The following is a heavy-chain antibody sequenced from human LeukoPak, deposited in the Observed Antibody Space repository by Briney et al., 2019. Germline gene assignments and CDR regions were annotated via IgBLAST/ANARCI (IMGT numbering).Heavy chain of an antibody. CDR1: GFTFDDYA. Sequence: LGGSLRLSCAASGFTFDDYAMHWVRQAPGKGLEWVSGISWNSGSIGYADSVKGRFTISRDNAKNSLYLQMNSLRAEDTALYYCAKDKWDGATGFDYWGQETLVTVSS. V-gene: IGHV3-9*01. CDR2: ISWNSGSI. D-gene: IGHD1-26*01. CDR3: AKDKWDGATGFDY. J-gene: IGHJ4*02.